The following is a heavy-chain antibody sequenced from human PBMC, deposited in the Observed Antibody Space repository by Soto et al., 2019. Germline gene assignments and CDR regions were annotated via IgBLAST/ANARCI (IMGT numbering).Heavy chain of an antibody. V-gene: IGHV3-15*07. CDR1: GLTFSHAW. CDR2: IKTKGEGGTM. Sequence: EVQLVESGGGFVEPGGSLRLSCVGSGLTFSHAWMTWVRQAPGKGLEWVGRIKTKGEGGTMDYAAPVKGRSTVSRDDSGKMLNRHVSSLNSEDSAMVYCVSEVPGVRTSGGLTNGGQGTLVTVSS. D-gene: IGHD3-10*01. J-gene: IGHJ4*02. CDR3: VSEVPGVRTSGGLTN.